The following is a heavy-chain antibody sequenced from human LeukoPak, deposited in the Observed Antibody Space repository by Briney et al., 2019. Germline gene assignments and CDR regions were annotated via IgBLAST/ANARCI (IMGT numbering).Heavy chain of an antibody. CDR2: IYNDGGT. D-gene: IGHD2-8*02. J-gene: IGHJ4*02. Sequence: GGSPRLSCAASGFTVSSNYMNWVRQAPGKGLEWVSVIYNDGGTYYADSVKGRFTISRDNSKNTLYLQMNSLRAEDTAVYYCGTSRSRTSGFDYWGQGTLVTVSS. CDR1: GFTVSSNY. CDR3: GTSRSRTSGFDY. V-gene: IGHV3-53*01.